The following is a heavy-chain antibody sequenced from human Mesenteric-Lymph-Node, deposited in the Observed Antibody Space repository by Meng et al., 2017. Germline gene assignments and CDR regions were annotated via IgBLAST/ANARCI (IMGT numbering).Heavy chain of an antibody. V-gene: IGHV3-30*03. CDR1: GFTFSSYV. J-gene: IGHJ4*02. D-gene: IGHD2-2*01. CDR2: ISYDGSNG. CDR3: IRAAAPRYYYFDY. Sequence: SLRLSCAASGFTFSSYVMHWVRQAPGKGLEWVTLISYDGSNGYYADSVKGRFTISRDNAKNSLYLQMNSLRAEDTAVYYCIRAAAPRYYYFDYWGQGTLVTVSS.